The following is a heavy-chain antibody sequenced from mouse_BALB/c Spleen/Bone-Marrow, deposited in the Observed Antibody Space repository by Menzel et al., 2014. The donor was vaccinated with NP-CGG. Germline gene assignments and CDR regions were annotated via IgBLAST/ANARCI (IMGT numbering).Heavy chain of an antibody. CDR3: TRSGPGFAY. CDR1: GYTFTSYF. V-gene: IGHV1S81*02. CDR2: INPSSGGT. Sequence: QVQLQQSGAELVKPGASVKLSCKASGYTFTSYFLYWVKPRPGQGLEWIGEINPSSGGTNFNERFKSKATLTIDKSSSTVYMQLSSLTSEDSAVYYCTRSGPGFAYWGQGTLVTVSA. J-gene: IGHJ3*01.